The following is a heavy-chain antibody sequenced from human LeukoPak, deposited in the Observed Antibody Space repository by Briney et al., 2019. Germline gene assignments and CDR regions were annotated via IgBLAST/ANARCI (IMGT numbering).Heavy chain of an antibody. Sequence: PSETLSLTCTVSGGSISSSSYYWGWIRQPPGKGLEWIGSIYYSGSTYYNPSLKSRVTISVDTSKNQFSLKLSSVTAADTAVYYCARHWAARVDYWGQGTLVTVSS. CDR3: ARHWAARVDY. V-gene: IGHV4-39*01. J-gene: IGHJ4*02. CDR2: IYYSGST. CDR1: GGSISSSSYY. D-gene: IGHD5-18*01.